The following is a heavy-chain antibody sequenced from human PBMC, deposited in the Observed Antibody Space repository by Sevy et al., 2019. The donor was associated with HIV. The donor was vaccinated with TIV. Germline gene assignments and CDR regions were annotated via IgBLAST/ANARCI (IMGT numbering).Heavy chain of an antibody. CDR2: MYFSGRT. CDR3: ARQGGIVDRAFDF. D-gene: IGHD2-21*01. V-gene: IGHV4-39*01. CDR1: GGSISRSSYD. J-gene: IGHJ4*02. Sequence: SETLSRTCSVSGGSISRSSYDWGWIRQPPGKGLEWIGSMYFSGRTSYNPSLKSRITISVDTSKNQFSLKLTSVTVADTAVYYCARQGGIVDRAFDFWGQGTLVTVSS.